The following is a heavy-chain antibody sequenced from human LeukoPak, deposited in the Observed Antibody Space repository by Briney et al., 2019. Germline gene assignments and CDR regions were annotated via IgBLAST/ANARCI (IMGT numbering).Heavy chain of an antibody. D-gene: IGHD4-17*01. CDR1: GFTFSSYG. V-gene: IGHV3-30*03. Sequence: GRSLRLSCAASGFTFSSYGMHWVRQAPGKGLEWVAVISYDGSNKYYADSVKGRFTISRDNSKNTLYLQMNSLRAEDTAVYYCARRRFYLDYWGQGTLVTVSS. CDR3: ARRRFYLDY. J-gene: IGHJ4*02. CDR2: ISYDGSNK.